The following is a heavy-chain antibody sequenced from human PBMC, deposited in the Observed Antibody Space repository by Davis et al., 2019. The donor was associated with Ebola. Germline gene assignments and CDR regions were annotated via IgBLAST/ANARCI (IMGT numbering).Heavy chain of an antibody. Sequence: MPSETLSLTCTVSGGYISGYYWSWIRQPPGKGLEWIGYIYYSGSTKYNPSLKSRVTISLDTSKNQFSLKLRSVTAADTAVYYCARGPPYYYGSGYNWFDPWGQGTLVTVSS. CDR2: IYYSGST. CDR1: GGYISGYY. D-gene: IGHD3-10*01. CDR3: ARGPPYYYGSGYNWFDP. J-gene: IGHJ5*02. V-gene: IGHV4-59*12.